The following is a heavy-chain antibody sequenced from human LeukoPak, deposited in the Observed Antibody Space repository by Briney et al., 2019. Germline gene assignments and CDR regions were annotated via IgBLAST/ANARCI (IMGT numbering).Heavy chain of an antibody. Sequence: ASVKVSCKASGYTYTSYDINWVRQAPGQGLEWMGWMNPNSGNTGYAQKFQGRVTMTRNTSISTAYMELSSLRSEDPAVYYCARGRAARPDYWGQGTLVTVSS. D-gene: IGHD6-6*01. CDR1: GYTYTSYD. CDR2: MNPNSGNT. V-gene: IGHV1-8*01. J-gene: IGHJ4*02. CDR3: ARGRAARPDY.